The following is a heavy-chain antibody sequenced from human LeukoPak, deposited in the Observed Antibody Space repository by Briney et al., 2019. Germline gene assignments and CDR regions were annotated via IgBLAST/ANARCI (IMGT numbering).Heavy chain of an antibody. CDR2: IIPIFGTA. J-gene: IGHJ4*02. D-gene: IGHD5-24*01. V-gene: IGHV1-69*13. CDR3: ARDVEMATNALDY. CDR1: GGTFSSYA. Sequence: ASVKVSCKASGGTFSSYAISWVRQAPGQGLEWMGGIIPIFGTANYAQKFQGRVTITAGESTSTAYMELSSLRSEDTAVYYCARDVEMATNALDYWGQGTLVTVSS.